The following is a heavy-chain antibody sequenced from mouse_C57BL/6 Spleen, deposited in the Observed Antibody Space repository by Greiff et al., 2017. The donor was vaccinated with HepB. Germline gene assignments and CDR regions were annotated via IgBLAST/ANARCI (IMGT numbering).Heavy chain of an antibody. CDR1: GYTFTSYW. Sequence: QVQLQQPGAELVKPGASVKLSCKASGYTFTSYWMQWVKQRPGQGLEWIGEIDPSDSYTNYNQKFKGKATLTVDTSSSTAYMQLSSLTSDDSAVYCCAHYAYGRHFDYWGQGTTLTVSS. J-gene: IGHJ2*01. V-gene: IGHV1-50*01. D-gene: IGHD2-2*01. CDR2: IDPSDSYT. CDR3: AHYAYGRHFDY.